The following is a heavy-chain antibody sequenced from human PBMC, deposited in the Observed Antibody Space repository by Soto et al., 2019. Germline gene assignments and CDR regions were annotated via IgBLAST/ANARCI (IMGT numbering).Heavy chain of an antibody. CDR3: AREYCSGGSCYSPYFQH. CDR2: IWYDGSNK. J-gene: IGHJ1*01. CDR1: GFTFSSYG. Sequence: QVQLVESGGGVVQPGRSLRLSCAASGFTFSSYGMHWVRQAPGKGLEWVAVIWYDGSNKYYADSVKGRFTSSRDNSKNTLYLQMNSLRAEDTAVYYCAREYCSGGSCYSPYFQHWGQGTLVTVSS. D-gene: IGHD2-15*01. V-gene: IGHV3-33*01.